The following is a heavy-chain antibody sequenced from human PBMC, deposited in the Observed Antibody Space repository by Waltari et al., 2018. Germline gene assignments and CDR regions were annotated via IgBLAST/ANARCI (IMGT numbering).Heavy chain of an antibody. V-gene: IGHV1-69*08. CDR3: ARVPLLVAATVEGWFDP. Sequence: QVQLVQSGAEVKKPGSSVKVSCKASGGTFSSYAISWVRQAPGQGLEWMGRIIPIFGTANYDRKFQGRVTITADKSTSTAYMELSSLRAEDTAVYYCARVPLLVAATVEGWFDPWGQGTLVTVSS. CDR1: GGTFSSYA. D-gene: IGHD2-15*01. CDR2: IIPIFGTA. J-gene: IGHJ5*02.